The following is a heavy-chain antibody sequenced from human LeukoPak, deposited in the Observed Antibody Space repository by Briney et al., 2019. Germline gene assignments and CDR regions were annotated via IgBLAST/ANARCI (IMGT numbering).Heavy chain of an antibody. J-gene: IGHJ4*02. CDR2: INTVASYI. Sequence: GGSLRLSCAASGFTFNSYSMNWVRQAPGKGLEWVSSINTVASYIYYADSVKGRFTISRDDADNSLYLQMNSLRAEDTAVYFCVRLRRNSDRSGFYYYYDNWGQGTLVTVSS. CDR1: GFTFNSYS. CDR3: VRLRRNSDRSGFYYYYDN. V-gene: IGHV3-21*01. D-gene: IGHD3-22*01.